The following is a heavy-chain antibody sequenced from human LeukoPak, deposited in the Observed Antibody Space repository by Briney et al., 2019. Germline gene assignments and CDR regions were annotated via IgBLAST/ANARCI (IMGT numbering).Heavy chain of an antibody. D-gene: IGHD1-26*01. J-gene: IGHJ4*02. CDR2: IYYSGST. CDR1: GGSISSYY. CDR3: ARLASGSYGPLTPFDY. V-gene: IGHV4-59*08. Sequence: PSETLSLTCSVSGGSISSYYWSWIRQPPGKGLEWIGDIYYSGSTNYNPSLKSRVTISVDTSKNQFSLRLSSVTAADTAVYYSARLASGSYGPLTPFDYWGQGTLVTVSS.